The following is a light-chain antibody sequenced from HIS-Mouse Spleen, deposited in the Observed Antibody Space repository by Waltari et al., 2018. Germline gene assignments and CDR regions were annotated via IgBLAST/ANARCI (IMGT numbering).Light chain of an antibody. CDR1: SSDVVGYNY. CDR3: SSYAGSNNFVV. J-gene: IGLJ2*01. Sequence: QSALTQPPSASGSPGQSVTISCTGTSSDVVGYNYVSWYQQHPGKAPKLMIYEVSKRPSGVPDRFSGSKSGNTASPTVSGLQAEDEADYYCSSYAGSNNFVVFGGGTKLTVL. V-gene: IGLV2-8*01. CDR2: EVS.